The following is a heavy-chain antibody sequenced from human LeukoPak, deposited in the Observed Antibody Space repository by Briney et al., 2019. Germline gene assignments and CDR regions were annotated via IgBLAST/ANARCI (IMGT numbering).Heavy chain of an antibody. Sequence: SETLSLTCTVSGGSISSSSYYWDWIRQPPGKGLEWIGSIYYSGSTYYNPSLKSRVTISVDTSKNQFSLKLSSVTAADTAVYYCARQGWYLYYFDYWGQGTLVTVSS. V-gene: IGHV4-39*01. D-gene: IGHD2-15*01. J-gene: IGHJ4*02. CDR3: ARQGWYLYYFDY. CDR2: IYYSGST. CDR1: GGSISSSSYY.